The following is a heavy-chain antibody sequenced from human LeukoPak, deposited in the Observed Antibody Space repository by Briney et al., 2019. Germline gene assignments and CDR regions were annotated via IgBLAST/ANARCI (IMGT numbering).Heavy chain of an antibody. CDR2: IIPIFGTA. CDR1: GGTFSSYA. Sequence: ASVKVSCKASGGTFSSYAISWVRQAPGQGLEWMGGIIPIFGTANYAQKFQGRVTITADESTSTAYMELSSLRSEDTAVYYCAREAGIAARLVVYWGQGTLVTVSS. CDR3: AREAGIAARLVVY. V-gene: IGHV1-69*13. D-gene: IGHD6-6*01. J-gene: IGHJ4*02.